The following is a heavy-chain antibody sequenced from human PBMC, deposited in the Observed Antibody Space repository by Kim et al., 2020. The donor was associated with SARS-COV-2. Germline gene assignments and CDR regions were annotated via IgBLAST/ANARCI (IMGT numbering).Heavy chain of an antibody. D-gene: IGHD3-10*01. CDR3: ARDSIWGPPMVRGVIPGNWFDP. Sequence: SVKVSCKASGGTFSSYAISWVRQAPGQGLEWMGGIIPIFGTANYAQKFQGRVTITADESTSTAYMELSSLRSEDTAVYYCARDSIWGPPMVRGVIPGNWFDPWGQGTLVTVSS. CDR1: GGTFSSYA. CDR2: IIPIFGTA. J-gene: IGHJ5*02. V-gene: IGHV1-69*13.